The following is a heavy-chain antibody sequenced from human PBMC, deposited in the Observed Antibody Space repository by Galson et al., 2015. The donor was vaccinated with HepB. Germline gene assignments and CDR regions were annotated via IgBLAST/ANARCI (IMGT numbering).Heavy chain of an antibody. CDR1: GFTFSSYS. CDR3: ARGSDILTGYSNPPTSYYFDY. CDR2: ISSSSSYI. J-gene: IGHJ4*02. Sequence: SLRLSCAASGFTFSSYSMNWVRQAPGKGLEWVSSISSSSSYIYYADSVKGRFTISRDNAKNSLYLQMNSLRAEDTAVYYCARGSDILTGYSNPPTSYYFDYWGQGTLVTVSS. V-gene: IGHV3-21*01. D-gene: IGHD3-9*01.